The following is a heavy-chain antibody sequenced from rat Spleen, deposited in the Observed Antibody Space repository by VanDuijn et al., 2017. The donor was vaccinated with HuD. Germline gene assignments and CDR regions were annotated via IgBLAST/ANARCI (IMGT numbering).Heavy chain of an antibody. J-gene: IGHJ2*01. CDR1: GFIFKDYW. V-gene: IGHV5-31*01. CDR3: TGPFDY. CDR2: ITNGGGRF. Sequence: EVQLVESGGGLVQPGRSLKLSCVASGFIFKDYWMTWIRQAPGKGLEWVASITNGGGRFYYSDSVKGRFNISRENAKSTLYLQMNSLRSEDTATYYCTGPFDYWGQGVMVTVSS.